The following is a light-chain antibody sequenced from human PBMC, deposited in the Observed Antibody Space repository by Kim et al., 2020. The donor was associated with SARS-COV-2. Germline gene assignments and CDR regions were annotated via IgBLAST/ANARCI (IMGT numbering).Light chain of an antibody. CDR2: KDS. Sequence: SPGQTARITCSGDALPKQYAYWYQQKPGQAPVLVIYKDSERPSGIPERFSSSSSGTTVTLTISGVQAEDEADYYCQSADSSGTYVLFGGGTQLTVL. J-gene: IGLJ2*01. CDR1: ALPKQY. CDR3: QSADSSGTYVL. V-gene: IGLV3-25*03.